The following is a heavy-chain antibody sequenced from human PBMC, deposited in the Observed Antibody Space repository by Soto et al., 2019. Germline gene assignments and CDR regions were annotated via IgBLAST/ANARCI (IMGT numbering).Heavy chain of an antibody. CDR3: ARDKSGHGMVWWFDP. D-gene: IGHD1-26*01. V-gene: IGHV1-46*03. Sequence: QVQLVQSGAEVKKPGASVKVSCKAIGYSFTSHYMHWVRQAPGQGLEWMGTIYPGGVKIGAAQKFKATATLTKDTSTSTVYMELNSLTSEDKAVYYCARDKSGHGMVWWFDPWGQGTLVTVSS. CDR2: IYPGGVKI. J-gene: IGHJ5*02. CDR1: GYSFTSHY.